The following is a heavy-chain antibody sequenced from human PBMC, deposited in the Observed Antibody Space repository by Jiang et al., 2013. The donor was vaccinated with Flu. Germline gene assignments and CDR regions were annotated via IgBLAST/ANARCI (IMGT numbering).Heavy chain of an antibody. J-gene: IGHJ4*02. Sequence: SLTCTVSGYSINKGYFWGWIRQPPGKGLEWIGSISQSGSTFYNPSLKSRITLSVDTSKNQFSLRLRSLTATDTAVYYCARDPVVYDVPLWGQGILVIVSS. CDR2: ISQSGST. CDR3: ARDPVVYDVPL. D-gene: IGHD2-8*02. CDR1: GYSINKGYF. V-gene: IGHV4-38-2*02.